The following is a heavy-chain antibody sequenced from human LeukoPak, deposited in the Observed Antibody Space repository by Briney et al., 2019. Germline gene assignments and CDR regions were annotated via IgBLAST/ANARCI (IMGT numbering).Heavy chain of an antibody. J-gene: IGHJ5*02. CDR1: GGSIRSYY. V-gene: IGHV4-39*07. CDR3: ARGRGYSYAFDP. D-gene: IGHD5-18*01. Sequence: SETLSLTCSVSGGSIRSYYWGWIRQPPGKGLEWIGSMFYSGITYYNPSLKSRVTISRDTSKNQFSLRLSSVTAADTAVYYCARGRGYSYAFDPWGQGTLVTVSS. CDR2: MFYSGIT.